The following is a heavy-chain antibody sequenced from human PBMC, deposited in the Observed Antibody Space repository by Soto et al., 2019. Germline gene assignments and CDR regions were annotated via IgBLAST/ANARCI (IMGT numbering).Heavy chain of an antibody. J-gene: IGHJ4*02. D-gene: IGHD6-6*01. CDR1: GFVFSNYA. V-gene: IGHV3-30*18. CDR2: ISSDGGDK. CDR3: AKDHSGWSPTYYFDY. Sequence: QVQLVESGGGVVQPGRSLRLSCAASGFVFSNYAMHWVRQAPGKGLEWVAFISSDGGDKYFADSVKGRVTISRDNSKNTLYLQMNSLRPEDTAVYDCAKDHSGWSPTYYFDYWGQGTLVTVSS.